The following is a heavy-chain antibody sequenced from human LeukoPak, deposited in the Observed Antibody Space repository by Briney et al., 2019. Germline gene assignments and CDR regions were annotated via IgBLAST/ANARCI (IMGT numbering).Heavy chain of an antibody. V-gene: IGHV3-23*01. CDR1: GFTFANYA. Sequence: PGRSLGLSCAASGFTFANYAMSWVRQAPGKGLDWVSSVSGSGGETHSTDSVRGRFTISRDKSKRTLYLQMSSLRAEDTAVYYCAKYRDYYFEYWGQGTLVTVSS. CDR3: AKYRDYYFEY. D-gene: IGHD3-16*02. J-gene: IGHJ4*02. CDR2: VSGSGGET.